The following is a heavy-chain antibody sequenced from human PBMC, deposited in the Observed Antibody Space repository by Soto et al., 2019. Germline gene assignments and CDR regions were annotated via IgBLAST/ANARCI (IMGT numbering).Heavy chain of an antibody. J-gene: IGHJ4*01. V-gene: IGHV4-59*01. CDR3: ASLIIDYRGKPNHFEY. Sequence: SETLSLTCTVSGGSISSYYWSWIRQPPGKGLEWIGYIYYSGSTNYNPSLKSRVTISVDTSKNQFSLKLSSVPAADTAVYYCASLIIDYRGKPNHFEYLGQGTLVNVPS. CDR1: GGSISSYY. CDR2: IYYSGST. D-gene: IGHD4-17*01.